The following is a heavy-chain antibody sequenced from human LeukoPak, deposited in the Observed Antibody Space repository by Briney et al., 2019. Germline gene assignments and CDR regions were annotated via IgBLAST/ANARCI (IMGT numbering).Heavy chain of an antibody. CDR2: IIPIFGTA. Sequence: ASVKVSCKASGGTFSSYAISWVRQAPGQGLEWMGGIIPIFGTANYAQKFQGRVTITADESTSTVYMELSSLRSEDTAVYYCAREGYSSSEFAFDIWGQGTMVTVSS. CDR3: AREGYSSSEFAFDI. CDR1: GGTFSSYA. D-gene: IGHD6-6*01. V-gene: IGHV1-69*13. J-gene: IGHJ3*02.